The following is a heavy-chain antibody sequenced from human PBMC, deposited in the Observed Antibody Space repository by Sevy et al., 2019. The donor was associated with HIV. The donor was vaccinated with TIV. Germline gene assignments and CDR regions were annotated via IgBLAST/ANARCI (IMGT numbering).Heavy chain of an antibody. J-gene: IGHJ4*02. Sequence: SETLSLTCTVSGGSISSQYWSWVWQPVGKGLEWIGHFYSSGGTDYNPSLKSRVTMSVDTSENSFFLKMASVTAADTAIYYCALIENNNVWGQGILVTVSS. D-gene: IGHD1-1*01. CDR3: ALIENNNV. V-gene: IGHV4-4*07. CDR1: GGSISSQY. CDR2: FYSSGGT.